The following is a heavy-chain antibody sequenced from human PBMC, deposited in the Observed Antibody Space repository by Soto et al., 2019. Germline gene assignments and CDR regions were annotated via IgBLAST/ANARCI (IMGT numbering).Heavy chain of an antibody. CDR1: GFTVSSNY. CDR2: IYSGGST. V-gene: IGHV3-53*01. Sequence: GGSLRLFCAASGFTVSSNYMSWVRQAPGKGLEWVSVIYSGGSTYYADSVKGRFTISRDNSKNTLYLQMNSLRAEDTAVYYCARDHSSSYYFDYWGQGTLVTVSS. D-gene: IGHD6-6*01. J-gene: IGHJ4*02. CDR3: ARDHSSSYYFDY.